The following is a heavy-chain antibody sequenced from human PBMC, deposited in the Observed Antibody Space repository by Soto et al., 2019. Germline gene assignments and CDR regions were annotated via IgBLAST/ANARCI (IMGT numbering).Heavy chain of an antibody. J-gene: IGHJ1*01. Sequence: EVRLLESGGGLVQPGGSLRLSCAASGFTFNTYAMNWVRQAPGKGLEWVSAVSGSGVTTYYADSVKGRFTISRDNSKNTLYVQMNSLRTEDTAVYYCAKDVHYDILTGIEYLQDWGQGTLVTVSS. CDR1: GFTFNTYA. V-gene: IGHV3-23*01. D-gene: IGHD3-9*01. CDR2: VSGSGVTT. CDR3: AKDVHYDILTGIEYLQD.